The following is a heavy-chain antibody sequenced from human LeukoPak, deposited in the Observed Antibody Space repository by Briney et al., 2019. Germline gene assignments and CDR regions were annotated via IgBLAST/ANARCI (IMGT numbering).Heavy chain of an antibody. V-gene: IGHV3-21*01. Sequence: PGGSLRLSCIGSGFTFSSSELNWVRQAPGKGLEWVSSISSSSSYISYADSVKGRFTISRDNAKNSLYLQMNSLRADDTAVYFCARGGDSSSWDFAYWGQGTLVTVSS. CDR3: ARGGDSSSWDFAY. CDR1: GFTFSSSE. J-gene: IGHJ4*02. D-gene: IGHD6-13*01. CDR2: ISSSSSYI.